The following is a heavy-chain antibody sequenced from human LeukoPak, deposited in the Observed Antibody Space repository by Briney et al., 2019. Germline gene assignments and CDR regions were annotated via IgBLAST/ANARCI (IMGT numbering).Heavy chain of an antibody. CDR1: VGTFSSYA. Sequence: SVKVSCKASVGTFSSYAISWVRQAPGQGLEWMGGIIPIFGTANYAQKFQGRVTITTDESTSTAYMELSSLRSEDTAVYYCARVGYDFWSGPFDYWGQGTLVTVSS. J-gene: IGHJ4*02. CDR2: IIPIFGTA. V-gene: IGHV1-69*05. CDR3: ARVGYDFWSGPFDY. D-gene: IGHD3-3*01.